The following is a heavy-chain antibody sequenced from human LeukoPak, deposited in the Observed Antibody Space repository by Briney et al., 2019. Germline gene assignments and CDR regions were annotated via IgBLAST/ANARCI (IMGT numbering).Heavy chain of an antibody. D-gene: IGHD2-2*01. Sequence: GGSLRLSCAASGFTFSDYYMSWIRQAPGKGLEWVSYISSSGSTIYYADSVKGRFTISRDNAKNSLYLQMNSLRAEDTAVHYCARAVCSSTSCPQEYNWFDPWGQGTLVTVSS. J-gene: IGHJ5*02. CDR3: ARAVCSSTSCPQEYNWFDP. CDR2: ISSSGSTI. CDR1: GFTFSDYY. V-gene: IGHV3-11*01.